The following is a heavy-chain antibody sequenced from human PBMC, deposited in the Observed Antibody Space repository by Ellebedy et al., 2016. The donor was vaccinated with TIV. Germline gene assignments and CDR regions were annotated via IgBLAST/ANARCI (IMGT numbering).Heavy chain of an antibody. CDR3: ARGIPIPGYYYYGMDV. CDR2: IKQDGSEK. V-gene: IGHV3-7*03. J-gene: IGHJ6*02. CDR1: GFTFSSHW. Sequence: GESLKISCAASGFTFSSHWMSWVRQAPGKGLEWVATIKQDGSEKYYEDSVKGRITISRDNAKNSLFLQMTSLRAEDTAIYYCARGIPIPGYYYYGMDVWGQGTTVTVSS. D-gene: IGHD5-18*01.